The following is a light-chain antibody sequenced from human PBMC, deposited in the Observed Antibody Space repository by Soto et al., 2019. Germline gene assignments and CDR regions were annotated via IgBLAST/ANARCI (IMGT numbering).Light chain of an antibody. V-gene: IGLV2-23*02. CDR2: EVS. J-gene: IGLJ7*01. CDR1: SSDVGSYNL. Sequence: SVLTQPASVSGSPGQSITISCTGTSSDVGSYNLVSWYQQHPGKAPKLMIYEVSKRPSGVSNRFSGSKSGNTASLAISGLQAEDEANYYCCSYAGSSTFFAVFGGGTQLTVL. CDR3: CSYAGSSTFFAV.